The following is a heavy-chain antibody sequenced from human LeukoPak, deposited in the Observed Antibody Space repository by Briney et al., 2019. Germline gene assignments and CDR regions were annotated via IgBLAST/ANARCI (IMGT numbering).Heavy chain of an antibody. CDR3: AKDRDWSPRNFNDY. V-gene: IGHV3-48*01. Sequence: GGSLRLSCAASGFTFSSYSMNWVRQAPGKGLEWVSYISSSSSTIYYADSVKGRFTISRDNSMHTVYLQMNSLRAEDTAVYYCAKDRDWSPRNFNDYWGQGTLVTVSS. D-gene: IGHD2-21*01. CDR2: ISSSSSTI. CDR1: GFTFSSYS. J-gene: IGHJ4*02.